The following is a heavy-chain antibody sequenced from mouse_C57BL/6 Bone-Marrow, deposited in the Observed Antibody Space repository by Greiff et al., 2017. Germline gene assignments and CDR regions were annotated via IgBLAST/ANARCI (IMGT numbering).Heavy chain of an antibody. V-gene: IGHV1-69*01. CDR1: GYTFTSYW. D-gene: IGHD1-1*01. Sequence: QVQLQQPGAELVMPGASVKLSCKASGYTFTSYWMHWVKQRPGQGLEWIGEIDPSDSYTNYNQKFKGKSTLTVDKSSSTAYMQLSSVTSEDSAVYYCARRARGYYGSSPCFAYWGQGTLVTVSA. CDR2: IDPSDSYT. CDR3: ARRARGYYGSSPCFAY. J-gene: IGHJ3*01.